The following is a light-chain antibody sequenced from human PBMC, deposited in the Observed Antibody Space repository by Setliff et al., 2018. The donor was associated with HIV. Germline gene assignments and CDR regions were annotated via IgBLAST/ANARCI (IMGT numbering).Light chain of an antibody. CDR2: YDR. J-gene: IGLJ1*01. V-gene: IGLV3-21*04. Sequence: SYELTQPPSVSVAPGKTARITCGGDNIGSNTVHWYQQKPGQAPVLVIYYDRHRPSGIPERFSGSNSGNTATLTISRVEAGDEADYFCQVWDSTSEHYVFATGTKVT. CDR3: QVWDSTSEHYV. CDR1: NIGSNT.